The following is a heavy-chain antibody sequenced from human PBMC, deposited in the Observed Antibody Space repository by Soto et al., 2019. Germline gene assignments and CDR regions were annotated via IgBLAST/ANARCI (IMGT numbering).Heavy chain of an antibody. J-gene: IGHJ4*02. CDR3: AKFLAGSGGRFDY. Sequence: EVQLLESGGGLVQPGGSVRLSCAASGFSFASHGMGWVRQAPGKGLEWVSSISTTVTRTFYADSVKGRFTISRDNSKDMMDLQRNSLRAEDTATYYCAKFLAGSGGRFDYWGQGTLVTVSS. V-gene: IGHV3-23*01. D-gene: IGHD3-10*01. CDR2: ISTTVTRT. CDR1: GFSFASHG.